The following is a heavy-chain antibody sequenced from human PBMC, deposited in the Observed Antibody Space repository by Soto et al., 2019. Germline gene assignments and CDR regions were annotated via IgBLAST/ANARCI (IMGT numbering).Heavy chain of an antibody. V-gene: IGHV1-18*01. CDR2: ISAYNGNT. CDR3: ARDPRSDSSGWYNYYGMDV. CDR1: GYTFTSYG. Sequence: QVQLVQSGAEVKKPGASVKVSCKASGYTFTSYGISWVRQAPGQGLEWMGWISAYNGNTNYAQKLQGRVTMTTDTSTSTAYMELRSLRSDDTDVYYCARDPRSDSSGWYNYYGMDVWGQGTTVTVSS. J-gene: IGHJ6*02. D-gene: IGHD6-19*01.